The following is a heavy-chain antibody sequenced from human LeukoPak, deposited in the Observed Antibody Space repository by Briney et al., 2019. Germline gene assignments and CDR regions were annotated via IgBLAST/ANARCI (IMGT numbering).Heavy chain of an antibody. CDR1: GFTFRNFA. Sequence: SGGSLRLSCAASGFTFRNFAMSWVRQAPGKGLEWGSSISGSGGATYYVDSVKGRFTISRDNSKNTLYLQMNSVRAEDTAVYYGAKTPYSSDWYGYWFDPWGQGTLVTVSS. V-gene: IGHV3-23*01. D-gene: IGHD6-13*01. CDR2: ISGSGGAT. CDR3: AKTPYSSDWYGYWFDP. J-gene: IGHJ5*02.